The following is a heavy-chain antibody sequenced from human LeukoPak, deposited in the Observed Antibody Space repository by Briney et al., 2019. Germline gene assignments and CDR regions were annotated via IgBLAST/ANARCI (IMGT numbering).Heavy chain of an antibody. CDR1: GGSISSYY. J-gene: IGHJ4*02. D-gene: IGHD5-18*01. CDR2: IYYSGST. CDR3: ARGPGIQLWTTFDY. Sequence: SETLSLTCTVSGGSISSYYWSWIRQPPGKGLEWIGHIYYSGSTNYNPSLKSRVTISVDTSKNPFSLKLSSVTAADTAVYYCARGPGIQLWTTFDYWGQGTLVTVSS. V-gene: IGHV4-59*01.